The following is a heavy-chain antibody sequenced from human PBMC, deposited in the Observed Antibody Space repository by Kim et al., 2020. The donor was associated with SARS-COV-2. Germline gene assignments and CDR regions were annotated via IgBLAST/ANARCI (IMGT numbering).Heavy chain of an antibody. CDR1: GFTFSSYG. CDR2: IWYDGSNK. D-gene: IGHD3-10*01. V-gene: IGHV3-33*01. CDR3: ARDGYMVRGVIEVPYYYYYGMDV. Sequence: GGSLRLSCAASGFTFSSYGMHWVRQAPGKGLEWVAVIWYDGSNKYYADSVKGRFTISRDNSKNTLYLQMNSLRAEDTAVYYCARDGYMVRGVIEVPYYYYYGMDVWGQGTTVTVSS. J-gene: IGHJ6*02.